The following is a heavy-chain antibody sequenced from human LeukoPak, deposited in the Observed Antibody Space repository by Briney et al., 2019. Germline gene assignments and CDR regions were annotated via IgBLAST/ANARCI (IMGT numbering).Heavy chain of an antibody. CDR2: ITSGGDYI. CDR1: GFTFNTFN. CDR3: ARGHYDVLAASYKWTPDY. D-gene: IGHD3-9*01. V-gene: IGHV3-21*01. Sequence: PGGSLRLSCAASGFTFNTFNMNWVRQAPGKGLEWVSSITSGGDYIYYADSVKGRFTTSRDNAKNSLSLQLNSLRVEDAAVYYCARGHYDVLAASYKWTPDYWGQGTLVTVSS. J-gene: IGHJ4*02.